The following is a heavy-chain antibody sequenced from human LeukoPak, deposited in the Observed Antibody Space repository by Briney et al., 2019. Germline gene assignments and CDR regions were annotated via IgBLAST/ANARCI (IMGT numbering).Heavy chain of an antibody. CDR1: GGSTTSSSYC. J-gene: IGHJ4*02. CDR2: IYFIVST. V-gene: IGHV4-39*01. CDR3: SSGMYIGY. Sequence: PPEALSLTCTVSGGSTTSSSYCCGWVSQPPGNWLEWLGRIYFIVSTYYNPSLKTRATISVATPRNQFSLKLSAVTATATPGYYCSSGMYIGYWGQGTLVTVSS. D-gene: IGHD6-13*01.